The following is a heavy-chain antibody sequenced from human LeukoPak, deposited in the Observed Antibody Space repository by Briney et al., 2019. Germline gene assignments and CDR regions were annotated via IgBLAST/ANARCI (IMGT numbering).Heavy chain of an antibody. Sequence: GASVKVSCMASGYTFTSYGISWVRQAPGQGLEWMGWISAYNGNTNYAQKLQGRVTMTTDTSTSTAYMELRSLRSDDTAVYYCARNPAGDNWNDDWWYFDYWGQGTLVTVSS. CDR1: GYTFTSYG. D-gene: IGHD1-20*01. CDR3: ARNPAGDNWNDDWWYFDY. CDR2: ISAYNGNT. J-gene: IGHJ4*02. V-gene: IGHV1-18*01.